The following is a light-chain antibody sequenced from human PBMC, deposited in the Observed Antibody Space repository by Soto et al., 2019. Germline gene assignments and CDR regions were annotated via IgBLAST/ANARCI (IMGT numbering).Light chain of an antibody. CDR1: QSIDTY. J-gene: IGKJ1*01. CDR2: GTS. Sequence: DIQMTQSPSSLSASVGDRVTISCRASQSIDTYLNWYQQKPGKAPKLLIYGTSNLQSGVPSRFSGSGSGTDFSLTISSLQREDFATYYCQQSYSVPWTFGQGTRVEV. CDR3: QQSYSVPWT. V-gene: IGKV1-39*01.